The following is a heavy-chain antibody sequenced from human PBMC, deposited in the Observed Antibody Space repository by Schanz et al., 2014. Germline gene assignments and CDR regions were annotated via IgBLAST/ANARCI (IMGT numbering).Heavy chain of an antibody. D-gene: IGHD2-21*01. J-gene: IGHJ4*02. Sequence: EVRLVESGGGLVKPGGSLRLSCAASGFSFSTYGMTWVRQAPGKGLEWVSSISSGGRNISYADSLKGRFTISRDNAKNSLYLQMNTLRAEDTAVYYCAREDCSATSCYFRYWGQGTLVTVSS. CDR3: AREDCSATSCYFRY. CDR2: ISSGGRNI. CDR1: GFSFSTYG. V-gene: IGHV3-21*01.